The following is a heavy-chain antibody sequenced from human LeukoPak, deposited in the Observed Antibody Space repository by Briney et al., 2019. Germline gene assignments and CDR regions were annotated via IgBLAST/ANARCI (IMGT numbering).Heavy chain of an antibody. V-gene: IGHV4-34*01. Sequence: SETLSVTCAVYGGSFSGYYSSWIRQPPGKGLEWIGEINHSGSTNYNPSLKSRVTISVDTSKNQFSLKLSSVTAADTAVYYCARLPVYWGGYCYRIDYWGQGTLVTVSS. CDR3: ARLPVYWGGYCYRIDY. D-gene: IGHD2-21*02. J-gene: IGHJ4*02. CDR2: INHSGST. CDR1: GGSFSGYY.